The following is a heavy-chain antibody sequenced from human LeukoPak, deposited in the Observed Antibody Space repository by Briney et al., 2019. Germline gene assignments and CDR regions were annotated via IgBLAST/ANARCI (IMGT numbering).Heavy chain of an antibody. CDR3: AKGVRGYSYGYDY. V-gene: IGHV3-74*01. J-gene: IGHJ4*02. CDR1: GFTFSSYW. Sequence: PGGSLRLSCAASGFTFSSYWMHWVRQAPGKGLVWVSRINSDGSSTSYADSVKGRFTISRDNAKNTLYLQMNSLRAEDTAVYYCAKGVRGYSYGYDYWGQGTLVTVSS. CDR2: INSDGSST. D-gene: IGHD5-18*01.